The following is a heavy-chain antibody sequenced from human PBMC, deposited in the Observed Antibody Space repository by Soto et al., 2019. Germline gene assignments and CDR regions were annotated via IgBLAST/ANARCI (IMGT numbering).Heavy chain of an antibody. CDR2: IYHSAST. CDR3: ARGMSTVTTFDY. D-gene: IGHD4-17*01. J-gene: IGHJ4*02. CDR1: GGSISSGGYS. Sequence: QLQLQESGSGLVKPSQTLSLTCAVSGGSISSGGYSWSWIRQPPGKGLESIGYIYHSASTYYNPSHKSRITIAVDSSKNQFSRKLSSVTAADTAVYYRARGMSTVTTFDYWGQGTLVTVSS. V-gene: IGHV4-30-2*01.